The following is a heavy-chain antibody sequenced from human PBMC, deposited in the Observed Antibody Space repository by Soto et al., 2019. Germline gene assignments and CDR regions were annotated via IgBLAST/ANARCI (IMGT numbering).Heavy chain of an antibody. V-gene: IGHV3-33*01. Sequence: PGGSLRLSCAASGFTFSSYGMHWVRQAPGKGLEWVAVIWYDGSNKYYADSVKGRFTISRDNSKNTLYLQMNSLRAEDTAVYYCARDRTRMNYYDSSSGYNYWGQGTLVTVSS. CDR2: IWYDGSNK. D-gene: IGHD3-22*01. CDR3: ARDRTRMNYYDSSSGYNY. J-gene: IGHJ4*02. CDR1: GFTFSSYG.